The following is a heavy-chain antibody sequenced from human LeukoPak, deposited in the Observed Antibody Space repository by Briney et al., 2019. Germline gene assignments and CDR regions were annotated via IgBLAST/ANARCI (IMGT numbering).Heavy chain of an antibody. Sequence: SVKVSCKASGGNFSSYAISWVRQAPGQGLEWMGGIIPILGTANYAQKFQGRVTITADESTSTAYMELSSLRSEDTAVYYCAREYIAAAGTHALYYFDYWGQGTLVTVSS. CDR3: AREYIAAAGTHALYYFDY. V-gene: IGHV1-69*01. D-gene: IGHD6-13*01. CDR2: IIPILGTA. J-gene: IGHJ4*02. CDR1: GGNFSSYA.